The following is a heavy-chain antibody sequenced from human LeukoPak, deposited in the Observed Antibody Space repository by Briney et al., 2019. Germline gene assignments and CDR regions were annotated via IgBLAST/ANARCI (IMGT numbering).Heavy chain of an antibody. V-gene: IGHV3-21*04. CDR2: ISSGSGYI. Sequence: GGSLRLSCAASGFTFSSYSMSWVRQAPGKGLEWVSSISSGSGYIYYADSVKGRFTISRDNAKNSLFLQMNSLRAEDTAVYYCAKYRGYGDMYYFDYWGQGTLVTVSS. CDR1: GFTFSSYS. D-gene: IGHD4-17*01. CDR3: AKYRGYGDMYYFDY. J-gene: IGHJ4*02.